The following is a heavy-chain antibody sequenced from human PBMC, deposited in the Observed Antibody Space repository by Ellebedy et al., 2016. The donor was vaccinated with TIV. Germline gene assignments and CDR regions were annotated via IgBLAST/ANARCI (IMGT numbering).Heavy chain of an antibody. Sequence: GESLKISCVASGFTFSDYYMSWIRQAPGKGLEWVSYISSSSSYTNYADSVKGRFTISRDNAKNSLYLQMNSLRAEDTAVYYCAREYYYGMDVWGQGTTVTVSS. J-gene: IGHJ6*02. CDR3: AREYYYGMDV. CDR1: GFTFSDYY. CDR2: ISSSSSYT. V-gene: IGHV3-11*06.